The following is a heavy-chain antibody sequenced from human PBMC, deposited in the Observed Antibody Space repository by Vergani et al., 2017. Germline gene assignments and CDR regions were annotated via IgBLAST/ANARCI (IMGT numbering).Heavy chain of an antibody. CDR2: IWYDGSNK. CDR1: GFTFSSYG. D-gene: IGHD1-26*01. Sequence: VQLVESGGGVVQPGRSLRLSCAASGFTFSSYGMHWVRQAPGKGLEWVAVIWYDGSNKYYADSVKGRFTISRDNSKNTLYLQMNSLRAEDTAVYYCARDNEVGATTWGDGMDVWGQGTTVTVSS. CDR3: ARDNEVGATTWGDGMDV. V-gene: IGHV3-33*01. J-gene: IGHJ6*02.